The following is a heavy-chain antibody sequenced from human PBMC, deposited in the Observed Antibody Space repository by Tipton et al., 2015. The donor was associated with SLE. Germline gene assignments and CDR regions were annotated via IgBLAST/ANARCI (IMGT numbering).Heavy chain of an antibody. D-gene: IGHD2-15*01. Sequence: TLSLTCAVSSASISSGRYYWGWIRQPPGKGLEWLGTISYSGTTYYNPSLKSRVTISLDTSKNQFSLKLSSVTAADTAVYYCARDQAKDPVVVAVNHDAFDIWGQGTMVTVSS. V-gene: IGHV4-39*07. CDR1: SASISSGRYY. CDR3: ARDQAKDPVVVAVNHDAFDI. J-gene: IGHJ3*02. CDR2: ISYSGTT.